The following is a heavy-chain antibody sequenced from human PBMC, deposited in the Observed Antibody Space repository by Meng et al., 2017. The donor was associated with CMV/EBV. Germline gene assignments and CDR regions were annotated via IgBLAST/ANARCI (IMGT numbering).Heavy chain of an antibody. Sequence: LSLTCAVSGFTFSSYSMNWVRQAPGKGLEWVSSISSSSSYTYYADSVKGRFTISRDNAKNSLYLQMNSLRAEDTAVYYCARDRTIFGVRNYYYYGMDVWGQGTTVTVSS. CDR3: ARDRTIFGVRNYYYYGMDV. J-gene: IGHJ6*02. CDR2: ISSSSSYT. CDR1: GFTFSSYS. D-gene: IGHD3-3*01. V-gene: IGHV3-21*01.